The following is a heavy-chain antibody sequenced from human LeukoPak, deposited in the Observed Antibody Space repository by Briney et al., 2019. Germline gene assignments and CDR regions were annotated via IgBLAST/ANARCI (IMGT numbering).Heavy chain of an antibody. CDR3: AKSRGYCSGGSCSWYFDY. CDR1: GFTFSSYA. CDR2: ISGSGGST. J-gene: IGHJ4*02. D-gene: IGHD2-15*01. V-gene: IGHV3-23*01. Sequence: PGGSLRLSCAASGFTFSSYAMSWVRQAPGKGLEWVSAISGSGGSTYYADSVKGRFTISRDNSKNTLYLQMNSLRAEDTAVYYCAKSRGYCSGGSCSWYFDYWGQGTLVTVSS.